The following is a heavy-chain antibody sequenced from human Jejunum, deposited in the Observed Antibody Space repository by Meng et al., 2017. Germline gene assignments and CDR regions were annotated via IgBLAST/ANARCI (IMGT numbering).Heavy chain of an antibody. D-gene: IGHD4-17*01. CDR2: IGVDGVTS. Sequence: GESLKISCVASGFTFRNYGVSWVRQAPGKGLEWVSVIGVDGVTSYYADSVKGRFTISRDNSKNTLHLQMNSLRAEDTALYYCAKAAQTSTVKYGMDVWGQGTTVTVS. CDR3: AKAAQTSTVKYGMDV. V-gene: IGHV3-23*01. J-gene: IGHJ6*02. CDR1: GFTFRNYG.